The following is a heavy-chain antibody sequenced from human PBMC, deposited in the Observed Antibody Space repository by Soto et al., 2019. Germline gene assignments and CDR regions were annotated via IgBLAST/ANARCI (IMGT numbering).Heavy chain of an antibody. CDR1: GYTFTSYY. J-gene: IGHJ6*02. CDR3: ARSRVGYCSSTSCRQYYYYGMDV. CDR2: INPSGGST. Sequence: QVQLVQSGAEVKKPGASVKVSCKASGYTFTSYYMHWVRQAPGQGLEWMGIINPSGGSTRYAQKFQGRVTMTRDTSTSTVYMELSSLRSEDTAVYYCARSRVGYCSSTSCRQYYYYGMDVWGQGTTVTVSS. V-gene: IGHV1-46*01. D-gene: IGHD2-2*01.